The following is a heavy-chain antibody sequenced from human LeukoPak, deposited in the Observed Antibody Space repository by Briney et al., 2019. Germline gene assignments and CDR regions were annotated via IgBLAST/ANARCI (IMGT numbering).Heavy chain of an antibody. Sequence: SAKVSSTLSGYTPSEVTMRSVCDAPGKGLERMGGFDPEDGETIYAQKFQGRVTMTEDTPTDTAYMELSSLRSEDTAVYYCATGWPNSGDYWGQGTLVTVSA. CDR3: ATGWPNSGDY. CDR2: FDPEDGET. D-gene: IGHD6-19*01. CDR1: GYTPSEVT. V-gene: IGHV1-24*01. J-gene: IGHJ4*02.